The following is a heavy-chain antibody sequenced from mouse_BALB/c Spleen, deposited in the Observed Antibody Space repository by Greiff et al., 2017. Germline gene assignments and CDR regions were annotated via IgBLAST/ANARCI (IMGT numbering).Heavy chain of an antibody. CDR3: ARRDDYDDWFAY. D-gene: IGHD2-4*01. J-gene: IGHJ3*01. CDR1: GFSLTSYG. V-gene: IGHV2-2*02. CDR2: IWSGGST. Sequence: VQLQQSGPGLVQPSQNLSITCTVSGFSLTSYGVHWVRQSPGKGLEWLGVIWSGGSTDYNAAFISRLSISKDNSKSQVFFKMNSLQANDTAIYYCARRDDYDDWFAYWGQGTLGTVSA.